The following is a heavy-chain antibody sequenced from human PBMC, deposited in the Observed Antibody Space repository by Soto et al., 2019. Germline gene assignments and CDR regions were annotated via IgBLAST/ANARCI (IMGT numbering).Heavy chain of an antibody. V-gene: IGHV4-59*01. J-gene: IGHJ3*02. Sequence: QVQLQESGPGLVKPSETLSLTCTVSGGSISSYYWSWIRQPPGKGLEWIGYIYYTGSTNYNPSLKSRVTLSVDRSKNQFSLKLSSVTAADTAVYYCARSAWGYAFDIWGQGTMVTVSS. CDR2: IYYTGST. CDR1: GGSISSYY. D-gene: IGHD1-26*01. CDR3: ARSAWGYAFDI.